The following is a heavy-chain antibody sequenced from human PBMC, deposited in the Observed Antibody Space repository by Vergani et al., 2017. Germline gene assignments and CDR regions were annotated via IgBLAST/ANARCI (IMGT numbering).Heavy chain of an antibody. J-gene: IGHJ5*02. CDR2: IDPSDSYT. Sequence: EVQLVQSGAEVKKPGESLRISCKGSGYSFTSYWISWVRQMPGKGLEWMGRIDPSDSYTNYSPSFQGHVTSSADKSISTAYLQWSSREASDTAMYYCAGQGSSSLGWFDPWGPGTLVTVSS. V-gene: IGHV5-10-1*03. D-gene: IGHD6-13*01. CDR3: AGQGSSSLGWFDP. CDR1: GYSFTSYW.